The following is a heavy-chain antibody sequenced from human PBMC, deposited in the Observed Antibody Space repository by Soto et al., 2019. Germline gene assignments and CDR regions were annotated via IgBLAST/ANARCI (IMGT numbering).Heavy chain of an antibody. CDR1: GFTFSSYA. CDR2: ISYDGSNK. Sequence: PGGSLRLSYAASGFTFSSYAMHWVRQAPGKGLEWVAVISYDGSNKYYADSVKGRFTISRDNSKNTLYLQMNSLRAEDTAVYYCAESSEYYYYGMDVWGQGTTVTVAS. D-gene: IGHD6-25*01. J-gene: IGHJ6*02. V-gene: IGHV3-30-3*01. CDR3: AESSEYYYYGMDV.